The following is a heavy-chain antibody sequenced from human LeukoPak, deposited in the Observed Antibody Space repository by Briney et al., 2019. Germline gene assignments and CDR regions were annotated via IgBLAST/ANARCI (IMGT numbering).Heavy chain of an antibody. CDR1: DGSFSGYY. D-gene: IGHD1-1*01. CDR3: ARETPPEDGIDY. J-gene: IGHJ4*02. V-gene: IGHV4-34*01. Sequence: SETLSLTCTVSDGSFSGYYWSWIRQPPGKGLEWIGEINYSGSTNYNPSLKSRVTISVDTSKSQFSLKLSSVTTADTAVYYCARETPPEDGIDYWGQGTLVTVSS. CDR2: INYSGST.